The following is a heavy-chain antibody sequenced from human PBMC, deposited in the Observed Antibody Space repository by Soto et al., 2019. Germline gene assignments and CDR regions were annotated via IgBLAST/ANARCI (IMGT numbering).Heavy chain of an antibody. D-gene: IGHD2-2*01. Sequence: ASVKVSCKASGYTFTSYYMHWVRQAPGQGLEWKGGFDPEDGETIYAQKFQGRVTMTEDTSTDTAYMELSSLRSEDTAVYYCATDQGYCSSTSCRKYYYYYYGMDVWGQGTTVTVSS. CDR2: FDPEDGET. CDR3: ATDQGYCSSTSCRKYYYYYYGMDV. V-gene: IGHV1-24*01. J-gene: IGHJ6*02. CDR1: GYTFTSYY.